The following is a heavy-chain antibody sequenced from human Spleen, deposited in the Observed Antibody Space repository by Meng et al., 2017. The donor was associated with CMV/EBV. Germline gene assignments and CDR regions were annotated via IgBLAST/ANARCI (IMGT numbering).Heavy chain of an antibody. Sequence: LRLSCTVSAGSISSVGYYWSWIRLHPGKGLEWIGYIYHTGRTYYNPSLNGRVTISLDTSENHFSLKLISVTAADTAVYYCARVGGSSPSGYGMDVWGQGTTVTVSS. CDR3: ARVGGSSPSGYGMDV. CDR2: IYHTGRT. V-gene: IGHV4-31*03. CDR1: AGSISSVGYY. J-gene: IGHJ6*02. D-gene: IGHD1-26*01.